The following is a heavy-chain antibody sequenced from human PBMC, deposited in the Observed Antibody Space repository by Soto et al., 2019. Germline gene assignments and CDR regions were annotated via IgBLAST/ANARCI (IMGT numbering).Heavy chain of an antibody. J-gene: IGHJ6*01. D-gene: IGHD5-18*01. CDR1: EYRFTSSD. Sequence: DSVKVSCKASEYRFTSSDINRLPQVTGQGLEWIGWLNPNSGNTVSAQKFPGTVTIXSKTAISRDYIQVSRRRSEDGSVYYCATGAYSYDHRAVYYYDYGMDVWAQGTKVTVFS. V-gene: IGHV1-8*01. CDR3: ATGAYSYDHRAVYYYDYGMDV. CDR2: LNPNSGNT.